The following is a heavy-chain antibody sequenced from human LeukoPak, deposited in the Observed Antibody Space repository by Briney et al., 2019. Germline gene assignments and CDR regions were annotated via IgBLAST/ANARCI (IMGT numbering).Heavy chain of an antibody. V-gene: IGHV1-8*03. Sequence: ASVKVSCKASGYTFTSYDINGVRQTTGQGLEWMGWMNPNSGNTGYAQKFQGRVTITGNTSITTAYMELSSLRSEDTAVYYCARRQYGSGSPLYYWGQGTLVTVSS. CDR1: GYTFTSYD. CDR2: MNPNSGNT. J-gene: IGHJ4*02. D-gene: IGHD3-10*01. CDR3: ARRQYGSGSPLYY.